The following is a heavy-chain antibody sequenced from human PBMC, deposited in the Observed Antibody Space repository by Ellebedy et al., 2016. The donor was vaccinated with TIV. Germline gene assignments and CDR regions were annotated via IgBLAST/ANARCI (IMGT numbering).Heavy chain of an antibody. J-gene: IGHJ4*02. CDR1: GGSISSDY. Sequence: SETLSLTXTVSGGSISSDYWNWIRQPPGKGLEWIGFIYYSGRTNYNPSLKSRVTISVDTSKNQFSLKLNSVTAADTAVYYCARKRDDSYIDYWGQGTLVTVSS. CDR2: IYYSGRT. CDR3: ARKRDDSYIDY. V-gene: IGHV4-59*01. D-gene: IGHD3-22*01.